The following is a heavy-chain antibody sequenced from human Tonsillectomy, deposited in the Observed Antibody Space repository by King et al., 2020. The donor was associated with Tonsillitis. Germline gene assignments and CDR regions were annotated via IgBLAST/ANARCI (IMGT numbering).Heavy chain of an antibody. CDR3: AKDKEAGGTSPLDF. Sequence: QLVQSGGGLVQPGKSLRLSCAASGFTFDNYAMHWVRPAPGKGLEWVSGISWNSGSTDYADSVKGRFTISRDNAKNSLYLQLNSLRTEDTALYYCAKDKEAGGTSPLDFWGQGTPVTVSS. J-gene: IGHJ4*02. D-gene: IGHD1-26*01. CDR1: GFTFDNYA. V-gene: IGHV3-9*01. CDR2: ISWNSGST.